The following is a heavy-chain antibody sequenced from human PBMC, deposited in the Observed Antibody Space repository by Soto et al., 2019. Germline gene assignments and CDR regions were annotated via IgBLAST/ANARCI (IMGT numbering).Heavy chain of an antibody. J-gene: IGHJ5*02. V-gene: IGHV4-59*01. Sequence: QVQLQESGPGLVKPSETLSLTCTVSVGSISSYYWSWIRQPPGKGLEWIGYIYYSGSTNYNPSLKSRVTIPVDTSKNQFSLKLSSVTAADTAVYYCASTGQSIAAAFDPWGQGTLVTVSS. CDR3: ASTGQSIAAAFDP. CDR2: IYYSGST. CDR1: VGSISSYY. D-gene: IGHD6-13*01.